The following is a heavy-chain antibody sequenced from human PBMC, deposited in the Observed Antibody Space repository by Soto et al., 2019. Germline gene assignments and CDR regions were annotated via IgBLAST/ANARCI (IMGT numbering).Heavy chain of an antibody. D-gene: IGHD1-1*01. Sequence: SETLSLTCTVSGGSISSYYWSWIRQPPGKGLEWIGYIYYSGSTNYNPSLKSRVTISVDTSKNHFSLKLSSVTAADTAVYYCARVGQLEPGAYYYYYYYMDVWGKGTTVTVSS. J-gene: IGHJ6*03. CDR3: ARVGQLEPGAYYYYYYYMDV. CDR1: GGSISSYY. CDR2: IYYSGST. V-gene: IGHV4-59*01.